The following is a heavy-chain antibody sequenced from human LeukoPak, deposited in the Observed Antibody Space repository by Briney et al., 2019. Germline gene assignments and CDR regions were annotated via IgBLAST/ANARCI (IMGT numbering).Heavy chain of an antibody. Sequence: GGSLRLSCAASGFTVSSNYMGWVRQAPGKGLEWVSVIYSGGSTYYADSVKGRFTISRDNSKNTLYLQMNSLRAEDTAVYYCAREGGGSSYYYYMDVWGKGTTVTVSS. CDR3: AREGGGSSYYYYMDV. D-gene: IGHD4-23*01. CDR1: GFTVSSNY. J-gene: IGHJ6*03. V-gene: IGHV3-66*02. CDR2: IYSGGST.